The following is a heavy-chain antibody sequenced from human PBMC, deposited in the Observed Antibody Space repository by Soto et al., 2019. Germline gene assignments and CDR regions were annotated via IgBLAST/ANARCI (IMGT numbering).Heavy chain of an antibody. CDR3: ARRQQLVYGPGREYYFDY. V-gene: IGHV4-30-2*01. Sequence: PSETLSLTCTVSGGSISSGDYYWSWIRQPPGKGLEWIGYIYHSGSTYYNPSLKSRVTISVDRSKNQFSLKLSSVTAADTAVYYCARRQQLVYGPGREYYFDYWGQGTLVTVSS. CDR1: GGSISSGDYY. CDR2: IYHSGST. D-gene: IGHD6-13*01. J-gene: IGHJ4*02.